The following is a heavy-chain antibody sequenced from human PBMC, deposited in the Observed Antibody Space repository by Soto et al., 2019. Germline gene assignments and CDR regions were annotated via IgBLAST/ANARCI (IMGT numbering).Heavy chain of an antibody. CDR1: GGSFSSYY. CDR3: ARGEGRLVGTWFDP. CDR2: INHSGST. V-gene: IGHV4-34*01. D-gene: IGHD5-12*01. Sequence: PSETLSLTCDVYGGSFSSYYWNWIRQPPGKGLEWLGEINHSGSTNYNPSLESRVTISLDTSKTQFSLKLTSVTAADTAVYYCARGEGRLVGTWFDPWGQGTLVTV. J-gene: IGHJ5*02.